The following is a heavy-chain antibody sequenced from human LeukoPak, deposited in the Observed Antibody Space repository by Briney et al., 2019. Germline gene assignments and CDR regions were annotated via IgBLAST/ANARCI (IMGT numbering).Heavy chain of an antibody. CDR2: INHSGST. CDR1: GGSFSGYY. V-gene: IGHV4-34*01. J-gene: IGHJ4*02. D-gene: IGHD3-22*01. CDR3: ARNGVYYDSSGYYYNY. Sequence: SETLSLTCAVHGGSFSGYYWSWIRQPPGKGLEWIGEINHSGSTNYNPSLKSRVTISVDTSKNQFSLKLSSVTAADTAVYYCARNGVYYDSSGYYYNYWGQGTLVTVSS.